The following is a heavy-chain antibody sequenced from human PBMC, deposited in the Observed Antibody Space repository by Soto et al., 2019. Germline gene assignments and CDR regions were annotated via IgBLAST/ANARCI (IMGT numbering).Heavy chain of an antibody. CDR3: VGTGTTDDF. CDR2: IFYSGDT. CDR1: GASVNTGDHY. V-gene: IGHV4-30-4*01. J-gene: IGHJ1*01. D-gene: IGHD1-7*01. Sequence: VQLQGSGPGLVKPSQTLSLTCTVSGASVNTGDHYWSYIRQPPGKGLEWLGYIFYSGDTYYNPSLKSRATISLNTSSNQFSLTLTSVTDADTAVYYCVGTGTTDDFWGQGTLVTVSS.